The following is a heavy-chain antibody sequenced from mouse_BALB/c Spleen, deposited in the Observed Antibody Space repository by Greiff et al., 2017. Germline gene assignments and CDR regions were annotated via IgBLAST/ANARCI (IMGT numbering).Heavy chain of an antibody. CDR3: AREDYYYFDY. D-gene: IGHD1-1*01. CDR1: GFTFSSYG. Sequence: EVKLVESGGGLVQPGGSLKLSCAASGFTFSSYGMSWVRQTPDKRLELVATINSNGGSTYYPDSVKGRFTISRDNAKNTLYLQMSSLKSEDTAMYYCAREDYYYFDYWGQGTTLTVSS. J-gene: IGHJ2*01. CDR2: INSNGGST. V-gene: IGHV5-6-3*01.